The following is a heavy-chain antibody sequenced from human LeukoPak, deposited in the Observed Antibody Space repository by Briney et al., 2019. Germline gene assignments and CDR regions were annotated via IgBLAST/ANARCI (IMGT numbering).Heavy chain of an antibody. CDR3: ARDYPHTFDI. CDR2: IYFSGMT. CDR1: GDSFSTGGYF. J-gene: IGHJ3*02. D-gene: IGHD2-21*01. V-gene: IGHV4-31*03. Sequence: SQTLSLTCSVSGDSFSTGGYFWTWHRQHPGRGLESIGYIYFSGMTYYSPSRRSRLTISLDTSKNQFSLKLSSVTAADTAVYYCARDYPHTFDIWGQGTVVTVSS.